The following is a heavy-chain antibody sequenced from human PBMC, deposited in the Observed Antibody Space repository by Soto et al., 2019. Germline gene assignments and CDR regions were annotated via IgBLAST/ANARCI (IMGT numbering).Heavy chain of an antibody. J-gene: IGHJ5*02. CDR1: GGSISSYY. CDR3: ARHPIVVVPAAIPWFDP. V-gene: IGHV4-59*08. CDR2: IYYSGST. Sequence: SETLSLTCTVSGGSISSYYWSWIRQSPGKGLEWIGYIYYSGSTNYNPSLKSRVTISVDTSKNQFSLKLSSVTAADTAVYYCARHPIVVVPAAIPWFDPWGQGTLVTVSS. D-gene: IGHD2-2*02.